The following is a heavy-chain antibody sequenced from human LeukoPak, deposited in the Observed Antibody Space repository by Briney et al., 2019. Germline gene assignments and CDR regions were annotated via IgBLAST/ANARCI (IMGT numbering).Heavy chain of an antibody. CDR2: INHSGST. D-gene: IGHD3-16*02. CDR3: ARERLYYDYVWGSYRQRLAFDY. CDR1: GGSFSGYY. Sequence: MASETLSLTCAVYGGSFSGYYWSWIRQPPRKGLEWIGEINHSGSTNYNPSLKSRVTISVDTSKNQFSLKLSSVTAADTAVYYCARERLYYDYVWGSYRQRLAFDYWGQGTLVTVSS. V-gene: IGHV4-34*01. J-gene: IGHJ4*02.